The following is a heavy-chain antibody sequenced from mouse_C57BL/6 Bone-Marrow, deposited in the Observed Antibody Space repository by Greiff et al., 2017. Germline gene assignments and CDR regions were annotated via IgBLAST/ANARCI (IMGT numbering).Heavy chain of an antibody. CDR2: IHPNSGST. CDR3: ARITTVVASFDV. D-gene: IGHD1-1*01. J-gene: IGHJ2*01. V-gene: IGHV1-64*01. Sequence: QVQLQQPGAELVKPGASVKLSCKASGYTFTSYWMHWVKQRPGQGLEWIGMIHPNSGSTNYNEKFKSKATLTVDKSSSTAYMQLSSLTSEDSAVYYCARITTVVASFDVWGKGTTLTVSS. CDR1: GYTFTSYW.